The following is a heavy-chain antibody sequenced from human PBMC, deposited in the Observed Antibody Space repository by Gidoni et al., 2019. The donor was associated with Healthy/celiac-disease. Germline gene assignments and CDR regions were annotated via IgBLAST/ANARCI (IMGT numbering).Heavy chain of an antibody. J-gene: IGHJ4*02. D-gene: IGHD1-1*01. CDR1: GFTFSTAW. V-gene: IGHV3-15*07. CDR3: TTVPTYNWNVGLGDFDY. Sequence: EVQLVESGGGLVKPGGSLRLSCAASGFTFSTAWMNWVRQAPGKGLEWVGRIKSKTDGGTTDYAAPVKGRFTISRDDSKNTLYLQMNSLKTEDTAVYYCTTVPTYNWNVGLGDFDYWGQGTLVTVSS. CDR2: IKSKTDGGTT.